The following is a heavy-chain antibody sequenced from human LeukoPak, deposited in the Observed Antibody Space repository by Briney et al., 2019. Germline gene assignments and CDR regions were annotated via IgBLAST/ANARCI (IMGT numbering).Heavy chain of an antibody. Sequence: GGSLRLSCPASGFSCSSYWMSWVRQAPGKGLGWVAHINEDGSEKYYVDSVKGRFFISRDNAAKSLSLQMNRLRDADTAVYYCARVSVGAPAFDYWGQGNLVTVSS. CDR2: INEDGSEK. V-gene: IGHV3-7*01. CDR3: ARVSVGAPAFDY. D-gene: IGHD1-26*01. J-gene: IGHJ4*02. CDR1: GFSCSSYW.